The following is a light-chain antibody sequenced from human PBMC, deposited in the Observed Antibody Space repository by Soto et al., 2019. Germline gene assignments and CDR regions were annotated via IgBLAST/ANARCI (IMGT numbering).Light chain of an antibody. V-gene: IGKV1-5*01. Sequence: DIKVAQNRSAVSGAGGERRSCRSPAHQSISSWLAWYQQKPGKAPKLLLYDASTLQSGVPSRFSGSGSGTDFTLTISRLHPDDFASYYCQHYAKLPWTFGQGTKVDIK. CDR1: QSISSW. J-gene: IGKJ1*01. CDR3: QHYAKLPWT. CDR2: DAS.